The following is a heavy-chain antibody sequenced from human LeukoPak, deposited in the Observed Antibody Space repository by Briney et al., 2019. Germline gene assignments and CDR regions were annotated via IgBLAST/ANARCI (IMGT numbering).Heavy chain of an antibody. CDR3: VRDGGTVTTGNWFDP. CDR1: GFTFSSYE. D-gene: IGHD4-11*01. CDR2: ISSSGSTI. J-gene: IGHJ5*02. V-gene: IGHV3-48*03. Sequence: PGGSLRLSCAASGFTFSSYEMNWVRQAPGKGLDWVSYISSSGSTIYYADSVKGRFTHSRDNAKNSLYLQMNSLRAEDTAVYYCVRDGGTVTTGNWFDPWGQGTLVTVSS.